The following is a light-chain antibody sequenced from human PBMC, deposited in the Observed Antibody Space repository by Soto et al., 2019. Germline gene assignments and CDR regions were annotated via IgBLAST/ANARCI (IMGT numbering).Light chain of an antibody. CDR1: QSVSGDY. CDR3: QQYGSSPLT. J-gene: IGKJ1*01. V-gene: IGKV3-20*01. Sequence: EIVLTQSPGTLSLSPGERATLSCRASQSVSGDYLVWYQQKPGQAPRLLIYGASYRATGIPDRFSGSGSGTDFTLTISRLEPEDFAVYYCQQYGSSPLTFGQGTKGEIK. CDR2: GAS.